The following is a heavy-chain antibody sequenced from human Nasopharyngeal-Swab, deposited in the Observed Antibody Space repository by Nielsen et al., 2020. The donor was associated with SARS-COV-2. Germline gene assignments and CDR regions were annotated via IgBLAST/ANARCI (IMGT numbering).Heavy chain of an antibody. CDR2: ISSSSSYI. CDR3: ASRVRLEYSSSWYSGPEYYFDY. J-gene: IGHJ4*02. D-gene: IGHD6-13*01. V-gene: IGHV3-21*01. Sequence: VRQAPGKGLEWVSSISSSSSYIYYADSVKGRFTISRDNAKNSLYLQMNSLRAEDTAVYYCASRVRLEYSSSWYSGPEYYFDYWGQGTLVTVSS.